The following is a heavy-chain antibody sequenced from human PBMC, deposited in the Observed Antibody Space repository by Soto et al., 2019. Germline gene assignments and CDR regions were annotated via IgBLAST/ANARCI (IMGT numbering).Heavy chain of an antibody. V-gene: IGHV5-10-1*01. D-gene: IGHD3-22*01. CDR2: IDPSDSQT. CDR3: ARQIYDSDTGPNFQYYFAS. CDR1: GYSFAGYW. J-gene: IGHJ4*02. Sequence: PGESLKISCNGSGYSFAGYWITWVRQKPGKGLEWMGRIDPSDSQTYYSPSFRGHVTISVTKSITTVFLQWSSLRASDTAMYYCARQIYDSDTGPNFQYYFASWGLGTPVTVSS.